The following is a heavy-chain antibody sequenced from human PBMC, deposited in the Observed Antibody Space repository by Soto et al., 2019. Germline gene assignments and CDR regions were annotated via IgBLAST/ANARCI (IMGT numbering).Heavy chain of an antibody. D-gene: IGHD6-6*01. J-gene: IGHJ4*02. Sequence: GSLRLSCAASGFTFSSYAMSWVRQAPGQGLEWVSTVTGSGGTTFYADSVKGRFTVSRDNSKDTLYLQMNSLRAEDTAVYYCAKFRDLSSSSWPFDYWGQGALVTVSS. CDR2: VTGSGGTT. CDR1: GFTFSSYA. CDR3: AKFRDLSSSSWPFDY. V-gene: IGHV3-23*01.